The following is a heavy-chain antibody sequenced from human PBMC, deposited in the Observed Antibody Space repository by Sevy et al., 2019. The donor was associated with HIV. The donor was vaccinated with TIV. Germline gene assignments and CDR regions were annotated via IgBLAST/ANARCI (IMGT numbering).Heavy chain of an antibody. J-gene: IGHJ6*02. CDR2: IRNDGSTK. CDR3: TKNPHPAVTTSYGMDV. D-gene: IGHD4-17*01. CDR1: GFTFSSYG. V-gene: IGHV3-30*02. Sequence: GGSLRLSCAASGFTFSSYGMHWVRRAPGKGLEWVTCIRNDGSTKDYADSVGGRFTISRDNSKNTLYLQMNSLRTEDTAVYYCTKNPHPAVTTSYGMDVWGQGTTVTVSS.